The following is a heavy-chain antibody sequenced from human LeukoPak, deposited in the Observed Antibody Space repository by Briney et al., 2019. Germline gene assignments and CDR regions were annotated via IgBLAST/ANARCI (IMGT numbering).Heavy chain of an antibody. CDR1: GFTFSSYA. V-gene: IGHV3-30-3*01. Sequence: GGSLRLSCAASGFTFSSYAMHWVRQAPGKGLEWVAVISYDGSNKYYADSVKGRFTISRDNSKNTLYLQMNSLRAEDTAVYYCARRAGITMIVVRVQDAFDIWGQGTMVTVSS. D-gene: IGHD3-22*01. J-gene: IGHJ3*02. CDR2: ISYDGSNK. CDR3: ARRAGITMIVVRVQDAFDI.